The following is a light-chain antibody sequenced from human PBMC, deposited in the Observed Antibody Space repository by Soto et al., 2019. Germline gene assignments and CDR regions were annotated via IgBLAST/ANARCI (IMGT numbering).Light chain of an antibody. CDR1: SSNIGAGYD. CDR2: GNN. CDR3: QAFDTNLRVSV. V-gene: IGLV1-40*01. J-gene: IGLJ3*02. Sequence: QSVLTQPPSVSGAPGQRVTISCSGTSSNIGAGYDVHWYHQLPGTAPKLLIFGNNNRPSGVPARFSASRSGTSASLAITGLQAEDEADYYCQAFDTNLRVSVFGGGTKLTVL.